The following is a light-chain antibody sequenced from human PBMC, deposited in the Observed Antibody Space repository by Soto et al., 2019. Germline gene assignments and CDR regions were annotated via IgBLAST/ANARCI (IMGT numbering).Light chain of an antibody. V-gene: IGKV3-20*01. Sequence: EVVLTQSPATLSVSPGERATLSCRANQAISSNLAWYQQRPGQAPRLLIYGASSRATGVPDRFSGGGSGTDFTLTISRLEPEDLAVYYCQHYGQTFGPGTKVDIK. J-gene: IGKJ1*01. CDR3: QHYGQT. CDR2: GAS. CDR1: QAISSN.